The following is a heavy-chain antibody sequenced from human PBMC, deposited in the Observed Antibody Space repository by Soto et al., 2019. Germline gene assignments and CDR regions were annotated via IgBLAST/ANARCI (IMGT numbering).Heavy chain of an antibody. V-gene: IGHV5-51*01. CDR1: EDRCVNYG. Sequence: KNSDRAAEDRCVNYGSGLMSKMPGKGLELMGIIYPDDSDTRYSPSFQGQVTISADKSITTAYLQWSSLKASDTAMYYCARFPSGRDPTWFDPLGQRTPVPGSS. D-gene: IGHD1-26*01. CDR3: ARFPSGRDPTWFDP. J-gene: IGHJ5*02. CDR2: IYPDDSDT.